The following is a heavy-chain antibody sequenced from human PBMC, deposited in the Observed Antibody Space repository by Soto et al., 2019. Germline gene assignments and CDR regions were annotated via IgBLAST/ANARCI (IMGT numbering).Heavy chain of an antibody. CDR1: GGSISSYY. CDR3: ARGHDFWSGYYILYFDY. Sequence: SETLSLTCTVSGGSISSYYWSWIRQPPGKGLEWIGYIYYSGSTNYNPSLKSRVTISVDTSKNQFSLKLSSVTAADTAVYYCARGHDFWSGYYILYFDYWGQGTLVTVSS. D-gene: IGHD3-3*01. V-gene: IGHV4-59*01. CDR2: IYYSGST. J-gene: IGHJ4*02.